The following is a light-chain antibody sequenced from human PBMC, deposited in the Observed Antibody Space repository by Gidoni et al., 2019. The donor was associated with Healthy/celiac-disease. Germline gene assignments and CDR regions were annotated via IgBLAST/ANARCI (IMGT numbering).Light chain of an antibody. CDR3: QQYYSTPQT. CDR1: QSVLYSSNNKNY. CDR2: WAS. Sequence: DTVMTQSPDSLAVSLGERATINCKSSQSVLYSSNNKNYLAWYQQKPGQPPKLLIYWASTRESGVPDRFGGSGSGTDFPLTISSLQAEDVAVYYCQQYYSTPQTFGQGTKVEIK. V-gene: IGKV4-1*01. J-gene: IGKJ1*01.